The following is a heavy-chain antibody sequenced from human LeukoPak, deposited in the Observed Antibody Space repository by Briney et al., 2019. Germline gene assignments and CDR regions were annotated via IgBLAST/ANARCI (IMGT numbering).Heavy chain of an antibody. V-gene: IGHV3-64*01. CDR2: ISYNGAGT. CDR1: GFSFSKFA. D-gene: IGHD3-3*02. J-gene: IGHJ6*03. Sequence: HTGGSLRLSCAASGFSFSKFAMHWVRQAPARGLESVSGISYNGAGTSYANSVKGRFTISRDNSKKTLYLQVGSLRVEDMGVYYCARGHFWSGYTYQDYFYYMDVWGKGTAVTVSS. CDR3: ARGHFWSGYTYQDYFYYMDV.